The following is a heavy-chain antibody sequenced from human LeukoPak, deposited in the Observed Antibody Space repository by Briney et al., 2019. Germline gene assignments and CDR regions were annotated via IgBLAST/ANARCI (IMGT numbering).Heavy chain of an antibody. CDR1: GFAFSSSW. CDR3: ARVRYFDL. V-gene: IGHV3-7*02. Sequence: GGSLRLSCAASGFAFSSSWMTWVRQAPGKGLEWVANIKEDGSAKNYVDSVKGRFTISRDNAKNSPYLQMNSLRAEDTAVYYCARVRYFDLWGRGALVTVSS. J-gene: IGHJ2*01. CDR2: IKEDGSAK.